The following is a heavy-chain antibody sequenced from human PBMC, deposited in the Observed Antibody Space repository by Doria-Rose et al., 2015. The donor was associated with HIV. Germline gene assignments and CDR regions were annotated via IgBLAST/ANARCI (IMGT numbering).Heavy chain of an antibody. J-gene: IGHJ1*01. Sequence: QVQLVQSRAQLKKPGSSVKVSCKASGGTFSTYALSWVRQAPGQGLEWMGRIIPIVALPNYAQKFQGRVTITADESASTAYLELRSLRSEDTALYYCASAPSSGSYPQELQHWGQGTLLTVSS. V-gene: IGHV1-69*04. CDR1: GGTFSTYA. D-gene: IGHD1-26*01. CDR3: ASAPSSGSYPQELQH. CDR2: IIPIVALP.